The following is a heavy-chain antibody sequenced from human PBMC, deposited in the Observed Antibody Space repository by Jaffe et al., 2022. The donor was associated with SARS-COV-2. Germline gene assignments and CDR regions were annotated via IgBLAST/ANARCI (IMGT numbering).Heavy chain of an antibody. Sequence: EVQLVESGGGLVQPGGSLRLSCAASGFTFGRNSMNWVRQAPGKGLEWISYISSSGTTSYYADSVKGRFTISRDNAQNSLYLQLSSLRDEDTAVYYCARGPLFDYYDPSRPWAFDIWGHGTLVTVSS. CDR1: GFTFGRNS. J-gene: IGHJ3*02. V-gene: IGHV3-48*02. D-gene: IGHD3-22*01. CDR2: ISSSGTTS. CDR3: ARGPLFDYYDPSRPWAFDI.